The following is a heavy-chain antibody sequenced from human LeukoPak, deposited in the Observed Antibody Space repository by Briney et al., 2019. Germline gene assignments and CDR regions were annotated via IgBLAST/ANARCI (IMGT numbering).Heavy chain of an antibody. J-gene: IGHJ3*02. D-gene: IGHD6-13*01. CDR3: ARDTGIAAAGTEAFDI. Sequence: PSQTLSLTCAISGDSVSSNSAAWNWIRQSPSRGLEWLGRTYYRSKWYNDYAVSVKSRITINPDTSKNQFSLRLSSVTPEDTAVYYCARDTGIAAAGTEAFDIWGQGTMVTVSS. CDR1: GDSVSSNSAA. CDR2: TYYRSKWYN. V-gene: IGHV6-1*01.